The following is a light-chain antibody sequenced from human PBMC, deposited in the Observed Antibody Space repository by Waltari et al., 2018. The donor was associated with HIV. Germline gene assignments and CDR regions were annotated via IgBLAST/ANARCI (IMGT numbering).Light chain of an antibody. CDR2: DVT. CDR1: SSDVGGYNY. Sequence: QSALTQPPSVSGSPGQSVTISCTGTSSDVGGYNYVTWYQQHPGKAPKLMIYDVTKRPSGVPYRFSGSKSGNTSSLTISGLQAEDDADYFCCSYAAGYTLVFGGGTKLTVL. V-gene: IGLV2-11*01. CDR3: CSYAAGYTLV. J-gene: IGLJ3*02.